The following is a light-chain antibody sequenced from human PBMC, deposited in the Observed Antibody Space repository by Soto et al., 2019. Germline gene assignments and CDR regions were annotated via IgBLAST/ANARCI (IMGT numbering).Light chain of an antibody. CDR3: SSFRTGGAMI. Sequence: QSALTQPASVSGSPGQSITISCTGTSSDIGGYDYVSWYQQHPGKAPKLMICEVSNRPSGVSDRFSGSKSGNTASLTISGLQAEDEADYYCSSFRTGGAMIFGGGTKVTVL. CDR1: SSDIGGYDY. J-gene: IGLJ2*01. V-gene: IGLV2-14*01. CDR2: EVS.